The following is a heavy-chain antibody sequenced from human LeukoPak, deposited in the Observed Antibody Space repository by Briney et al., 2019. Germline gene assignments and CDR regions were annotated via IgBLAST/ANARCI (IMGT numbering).Heavy chain of an antibody. D-gene: IGHD6-6*01. CDR2: ISAYNGNK. CDR1: GYTFTNYG. CDR3: ARDRWSSSSSEGTLDI. Sequence: ASVKVSCKASGYTFTNYGISWVRQAPGQGLDWMGWISAYNGNKVYAQALQGRVTMTTDTSTSTAYMELRSLRADDTAVYYCARDRWSSSSSEGTLDIWGQGTMVTVSS. V-gene: IGHV1-18*01. J-gene: IGHJ3*02.